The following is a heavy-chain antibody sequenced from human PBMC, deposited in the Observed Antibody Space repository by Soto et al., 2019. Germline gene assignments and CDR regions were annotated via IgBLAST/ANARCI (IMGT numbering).Heavy chain of an antibody. D-gene: IGHD5-12*01. CDR3: AKDAIAGDGVWLAHD. Sequence: DVQLLESGGGLVQPGGSLRLSCAASGFTFSSYAMIWIRQVPGRGLEWVSGLYGSGRGIHYSDSVKGRFTISRDNSAYSVYLQMNNLRVDDTAVYYCAKDAIAGDGVWLAHDWGQGTVVTVSS. V-gene: IGHV3-23*01. CDR2: LYGSGRGI. CDR1: GFTFSSYA. J-gene: IGHJ4*02.